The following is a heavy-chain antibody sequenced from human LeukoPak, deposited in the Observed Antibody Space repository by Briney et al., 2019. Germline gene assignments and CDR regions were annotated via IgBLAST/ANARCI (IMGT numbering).Heavy chain of an antibody. CDR3: ARDGCPTTKSGCVGNWFDP. D-gene: IGHD1-26*01. V-gene: IGHV4-59*01. CDR1: GGSISSYY. CDR2: MYYTGST. J-gene: IGHJ5*02. Sequence: PSGTLSLTCTVSGGSISSYYWSWIRQPPGKGLEWMGYMYYTGSTNYNPSLKSRLTISVDTSKNQFSLRLSSVTAADTAVYYCARDGCPTTKSGCVGNWFDPWGQGTLVTVSS.